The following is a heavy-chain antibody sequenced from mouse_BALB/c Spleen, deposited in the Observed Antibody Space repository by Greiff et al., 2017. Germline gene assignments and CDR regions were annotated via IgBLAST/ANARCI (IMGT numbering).Heavy chain of an antibody. CDR3: ARSMITPYAMDY. D-gene: IGHD2-4*01. Sequence: DVKLQESGGGLVQPGGSRKLSCAASGFTFSSFGMHWVRQAPEKGLEWVAYISSGSSTIYYADTVKGRFTISRDNPKNTLFLQMTSLRSEDTAMYYCARSMITPYAMDYWGQGTSVTVSS. J-gene: IGHJ4*01. V-gene: IGHV5-17*02. CDR2: ISSGSSTI. CDR1: GFTFSSFG.